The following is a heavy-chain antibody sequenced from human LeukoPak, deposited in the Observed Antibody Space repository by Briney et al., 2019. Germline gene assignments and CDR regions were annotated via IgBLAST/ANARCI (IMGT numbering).Heavy chain of an antibody. Sequence: AAVKVSCKASGYTFTNYYMHWVRQAPGQGLEWMGLSNPTGSSTNYAQKFRGRVTMTRDTSTTTVYMELSSLRSEATAVYYCAREESGGYFDYWGQGTLVTVSS. CDR2: SNPTGSST. CDR1: GYTFTNYY. CDR3: AREESGGYFDY. V-gene: IGHV1-46*01. D-gene: IGHD2-8*02. J-gene: IGHJ4*02.